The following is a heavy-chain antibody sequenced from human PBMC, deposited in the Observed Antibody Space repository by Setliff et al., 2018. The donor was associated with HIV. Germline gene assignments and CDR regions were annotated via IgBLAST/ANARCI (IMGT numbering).Heavy chain of an antibody. CDR1: GFTFGDYA. J-gene: IGHJ6*03. CDR3: TRDRRPDVWAGPLYYNSYYMDV. V-gene: IGHV3-49*04. D-gene: IGHD3-9*01. Sequence: GGSLRLSCTASGFTFGDYAMNWVRQAPGKGLEWVGFVRSKAYGGTTEYAAAVKGRFTVSRGDSKSVAYLKMSSLKTEDTAVYYCTRDRRPDVWAGPLYYNSYYMDVWGRGTTVTVSS. CDR2: VRSKAYGGTT.